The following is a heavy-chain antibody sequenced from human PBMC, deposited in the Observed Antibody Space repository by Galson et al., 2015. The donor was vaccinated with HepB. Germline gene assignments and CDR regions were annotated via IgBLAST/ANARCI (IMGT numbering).Heavy chain of an antibody. CDR1: GGTFSSYA. D-gene: IGHD5-18*01. V-gene: IGHV1-69*13. CDR3: ARDLYSYGHFDY. Sequence: SVKVSCKASGGTFSSYAISWVRQAPGQGLEWMGGIIPIFGTANYAQKFQGRVTITADESTSTAYMELSSLRSEDTAVYYCARDLYSYGHFDYWGQGTLVTVSS. J-gene: IGHJ4*02. CDR2: IIPIFGTA.